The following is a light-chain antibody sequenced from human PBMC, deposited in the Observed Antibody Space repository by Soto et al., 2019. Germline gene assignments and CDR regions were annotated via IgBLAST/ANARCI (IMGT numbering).Light chain of an antibody. CDR3: QHYNSYSEA. CDR1: QSISSD. Sequence: EIVMTQSPATLSVSPGERATLSCRTSQSISSDLAWYQQSPGQAPRLLFYDASTRATGFPARFSGSGSGTEFTLTISSLQPDDFATYYCQHYNSYSEAFGQGTKVDIK. V-gene: IGKV3D-15*01. CDR2: DAS. J-gene: IGKJ1*01.